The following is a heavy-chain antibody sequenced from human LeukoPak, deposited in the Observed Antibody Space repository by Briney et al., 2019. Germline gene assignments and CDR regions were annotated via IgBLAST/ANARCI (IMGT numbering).Heavy chain of an antibody. D-gene: IGHD1-26*01. J-gene: IGHJ4*02. Sequence: GGSLRLSCAASGFTFSGYAMNWVRQAPGKGPEWVSAVRGSDAGTSYADSVKGRFTISRDNSKNTLYLQMNSLRAEDTAVYYCAKNRGGSYYSGSDYWGQGTLVTVSS. V-gene: IGHV3-23*01. CDR2: VRGSDAGT. CDR3: AKNRGGSYYSGSDY. CDR1: GFTFSGYA.